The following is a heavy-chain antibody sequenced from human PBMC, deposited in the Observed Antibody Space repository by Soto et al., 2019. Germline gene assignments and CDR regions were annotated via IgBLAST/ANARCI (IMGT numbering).Heavy chain of an antibody. V-gene: IGHV1-3*01. CDR3: ARWDYNWNDHATHAY. J-gene: IGHJ4*02. D-gene: IGHD1-1*01. CDR2: INAGNGNT. Sequence: ASVKVSCKASGYTFTSYAMHWVRQAPGQRLEWMGWINAGNGNTKYSQKFQGRVTITRDTSANTAYMELSSLRSEDTAVYYCARWDYNWNDHATHAYWGQGTLVTVSS. CDR1: GYTFTSYA.